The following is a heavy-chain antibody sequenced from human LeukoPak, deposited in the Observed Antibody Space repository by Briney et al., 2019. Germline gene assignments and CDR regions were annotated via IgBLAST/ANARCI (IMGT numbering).Heavy chain of an antibody. D-gene: IGHD3-22*01. CDR1: GFTFDNAW. CDR2: IKSRTDSGTT. Sequence: GGSLRLSCVASGFTFDNAWMSWVRQAPGKGLEWVGRIKSRTDSGTTDYAAPVKGRFIISRHDSKNTLYLQMNSLKTEDTAVYYCTTDSHYDGRTYYHPIGYWGQGTLVTVAS. J-gene: IGHJ4*02. CDR3: TTDSHYDGRTYYHPIGY. V-gene: IGHV3-15*01.